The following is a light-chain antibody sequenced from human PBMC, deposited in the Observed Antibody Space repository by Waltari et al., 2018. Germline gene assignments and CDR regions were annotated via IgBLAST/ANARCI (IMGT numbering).Light chain of an antibody. V-gene: IGKV3-11*01. CDR3: QQRTSWPPIT. CDR2: DAS. Sequence: EIVLTQSPATLSLSPGERATLSCRASESVSTYLGWYQQKPGQAPRLLIYDASSRATGTPARFSCSGSETDFTLTISSIEPEDFAVYYCQQRTSWPPITFGQGTRLEIK. J-gene: IGKJ5*01. CDR1: ESVSTY.